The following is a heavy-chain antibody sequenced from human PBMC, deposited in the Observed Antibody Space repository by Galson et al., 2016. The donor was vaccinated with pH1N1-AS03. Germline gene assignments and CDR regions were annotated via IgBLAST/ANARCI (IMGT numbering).Heavy chain of an antibody. Sequence: AASGFTLSHYGMHWVRQAPGKGLECVAVVSYDGSNKYYGDSVKGRFTIPRDNSKNTLFLQVNGLRPEDTGVYYRARESRGVGAIEVGFDPWGQGTLVTVSS. D-gene: IGHD1-26*01. J-gene: IGHJ5*02. CDR2: VSYDGSNK. CDR1: GFTLSHYG. CDR3: ARESRGVGAIEVGFDP. V-gene: IGHV3-30*01.